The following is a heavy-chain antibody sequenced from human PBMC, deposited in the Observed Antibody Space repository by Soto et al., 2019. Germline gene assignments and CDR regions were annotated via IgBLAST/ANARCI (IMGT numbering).Heavy chain of an antibody. J-gene: IGHJ4*02. CDR1: GFTFSNAW. V-gene: IGHV3-15*01. D-gene: IGHD3-10*01. CDR2: IKSKTDGGTT. CDR3: ARGMTLVRGLSFSSLYLDY. Sequence: GPLRLSCAASGFTFSNAWMSWVRQAPGKGLEWVGRIKSKTDGGTTDYAAPVKGRFTISRDNAKNSLYLQMDNLRADDTAIYFCARGMTLVRGLSFSSLYLDYWGQGALVTVSS.